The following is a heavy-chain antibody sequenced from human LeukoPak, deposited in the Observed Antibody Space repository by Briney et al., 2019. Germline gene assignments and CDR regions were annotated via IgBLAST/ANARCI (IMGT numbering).Heavy chain of an antibody. D-gene: IGHD3-3*01. CDR1: GGSISSGSYY. CDR3: ARAPYDFWSGYYN. CDR2: IYTSGST. Sequence: SETLSLTCTVSGGSISSGSYYWSWIRQPAGKGLEWIGRIYTSGSTNYNPSLKSRVTISVDTSKNQFSLKLSSVTAADTAVYYCARAPYDFWSGYYNWGQGTLVTVSS. V-gene: IGHV4-61*02. J-gene: IGHJ4*02.